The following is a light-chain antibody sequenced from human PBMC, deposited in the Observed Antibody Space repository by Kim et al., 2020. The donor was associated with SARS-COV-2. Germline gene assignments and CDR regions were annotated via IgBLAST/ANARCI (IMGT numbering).Light chain of an antibody. J-gene: IGKJ1*01. CDR2: GAS. CDR3: QQYSSSPAT. CDR1: QDVRSIY. V-gene: IGKV3-20*01. Sequence: GERATLTCRAGQDVRSIYLAWYEQKPGQAPRLLIYGASSRATGIPDRFSGSGSGTDFTLTITRLEPEDFAVYYCQQYSSSPATFGQGTKVDIK.